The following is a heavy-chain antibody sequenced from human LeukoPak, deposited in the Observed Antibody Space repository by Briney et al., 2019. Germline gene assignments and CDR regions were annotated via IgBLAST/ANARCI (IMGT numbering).Heavy chain of an antibody. CDR3: ATDRYCSGGSCYSTPDY. CDR1: GYTLTELS. J-gene: IGHJ4*02. V-gene: IGHV1-24*01. CDR2: FDPEDGET. Sequence: ASVKDSCKVSGYTLTELSMHWVRQAPGKGLEWMGGFDPEDGETIYAQKFQGRVTMTEDTSTDTAYMELSSLRSEDTAVYYCATDRYCSGGSCYSTPDYWGQGTLVTVSS. D-gene: IGHD2-15*01.